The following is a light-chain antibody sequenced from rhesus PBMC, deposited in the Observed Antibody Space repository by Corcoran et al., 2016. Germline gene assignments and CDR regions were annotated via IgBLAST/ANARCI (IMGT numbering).Light chain of an antibody. J-gene: IGKJ4*01. CDR3: LQYNSAPPT. CDR1: QSISSW. Sequence: DIQMTQSPSSLSASVGDTVTITCRASQSISSWLDWYQQKPGKAPNLLIYKASSLQSGVPSSFSGSGSGTDFTLTISSLQAEDFATYYCLQYNSAPPTFGGGTKVEIK. V-gene: IGKV1-22*01. CDR2: KAS.